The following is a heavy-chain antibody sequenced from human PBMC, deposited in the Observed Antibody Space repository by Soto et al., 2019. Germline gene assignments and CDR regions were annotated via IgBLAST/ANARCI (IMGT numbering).Heavy chain of an antibody. CDR2: ISGSGGST. J-gene: IGHJ4*02. D-gene: IGHD3-22*01. CDR1: GFTFSSYA. V-gene: IGHV3-23*01. Sequence: GGSLRLSCAASGFTFSSYAMSWVRQAPGKGLEWVSAISGSGGSTYYADSVKGRFTISRDNSKNTLYLQMNSLRAEDTAVYYCAKDGDDGTMIVVVITNYFDYWGQGTLVTVSS. CDR3: AKDGDDGTMIVVVITNYFDY.